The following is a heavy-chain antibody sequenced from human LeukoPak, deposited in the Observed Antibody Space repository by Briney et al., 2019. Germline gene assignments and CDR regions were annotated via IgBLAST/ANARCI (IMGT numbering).Heavy chain of an antibody. V-gene: IGHV1-18*01. D-gene: IGHD3-9*01. J-gene: IGHJ4*02. CDR1: RFTFTSYG. Sequence: ASVKVSCQTSRFTFTSYGIIWVRQAPRQGLEWVDWISGYNGNTNYAQSLQGRVTITAVTSTTTVYMEVRSLRSDDTAVYYCARGGGPPRRSSDWLLYLDFWGQGALITVSS. CDR3: ARGGGPPRRSSDWLLYLDF. CDR2: ISGYNGNT.